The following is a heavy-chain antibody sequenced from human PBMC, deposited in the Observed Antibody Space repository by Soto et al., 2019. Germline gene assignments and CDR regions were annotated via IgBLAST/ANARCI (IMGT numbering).Heavy chain of an antibody. D-gene: IGHD2-21*02. Sequence: PSETLSLTCTVSGGSISSGGYYWSWIRQHPGKGLEWIGYIYYSGSTYYNPSLKSRVTISVDTSKNQFSLKLSSVTAADTAVYYCARDLFCGGDCLYNWFDSWGQGTLVTVSS. CDR3: ARDLFCGGDCLYNWFDS. CDR2: IYYSGST. J-gene: IGHJ5*01. CDR1: GGSISSGGYY. V-gene: IGHV4-31*03.